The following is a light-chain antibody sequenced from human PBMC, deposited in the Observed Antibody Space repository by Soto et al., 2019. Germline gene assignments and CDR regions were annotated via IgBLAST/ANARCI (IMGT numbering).Light chain of an antibody. J-gene: IGLJ2*01. CDR2: EGS. CDR3: CSYAGGSTPVV. Sequence: QSALTQPASVSGSPGQSITISCTGTSGDVGSYNLVSWYQQHPGKAPKLMIYEGSKRPSGVSNRFSGSKSGNTASLTISGLQAEDEADYYCCSYAGGSTPVVFGGGTKLTVL. CDR1: SGDVGSYNL. V-gene: IGLV2-23*01.